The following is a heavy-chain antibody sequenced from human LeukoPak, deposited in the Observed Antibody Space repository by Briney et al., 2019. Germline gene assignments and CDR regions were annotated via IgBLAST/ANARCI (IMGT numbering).Heavy chain of an antibody. Sequence: GGSLRLSCAASGFTFSSYAMSWVRQAPGKGLVWVSRTKSDGSSTSYADSVKGRFTISRDNSKNTLYLQMNSLRAEDTAVYYCAGRYEWNAGFDYWGQGTLVTVSS. D-gene: IGHD1-20*01. V-gene: IGHV3-23*01. CDR3: AGRYEWNAGFDY. CDR1: GFTFSSYA. CDR2: TKSDGSST. J-gene: IGHJ4*02.